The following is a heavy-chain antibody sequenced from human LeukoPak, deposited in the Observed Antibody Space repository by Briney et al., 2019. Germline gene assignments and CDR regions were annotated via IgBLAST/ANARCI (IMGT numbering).Heavy chain of an antibody. V-gene: IGHV3-11*01. J-gene: IGHJ3*02. Sequence: GGSLRLSCAASGFTFTDYFMAWIRQAPGKGLEWVSYISTSGTTIFYADSVKGRFTISRDNTKNSLYLQMNSLRAEDTAVYYCARKGAKELYYYGAFDIWGQGTMVTVSS. CDR2: ISTSGTTI. D-gene: IGHD3-10*01. CDR3: ARKGAKELYYYGAFDI. CDR1: GFTFTDYF.